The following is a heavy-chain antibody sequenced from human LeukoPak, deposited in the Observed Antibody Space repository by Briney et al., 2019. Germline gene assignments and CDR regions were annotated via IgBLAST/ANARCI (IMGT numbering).Heavy chain of an antibody. Sequence: ASVTVSCKASGYTFTSYYMHWVRQAPGQGLEWMGIINPSGGSTSYAQKFQGRVTMTRDTSTSTVYMELSSLRSEDTAVYYCARDLIGDTMVRGVIIQYYFDYWGQGTLVTVSS. V-gene: IGHV1-46*01. CDR3: ARDLIGDTMVRGVIIQYYFDY. CDR1: GYTFTSYY. D-gene: IGHD3-10*01. J-gene: IGHJ4*02. CDR2: INPSGGST.